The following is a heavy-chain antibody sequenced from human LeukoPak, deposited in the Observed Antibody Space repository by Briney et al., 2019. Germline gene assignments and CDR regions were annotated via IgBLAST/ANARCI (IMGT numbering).Heavy chain of an antibody. CDR1: GGSISSSSYY. D-gene: IGHD6-13*01. J-gene: IGHJ4*02. Sequence: PSETLSLTCTVSGGSISSSSYYWGWIRQPPGKGLEWIGSIYYSGSTYYNPSLKSRVTISVDTSKNQFSLKLSSVTAADTAVYYCARDLTAAGYFDSWGQGTLVTVSS. CDR3: ARDLTAAGYFDS. CDR2: IYYSGST. V-gene: IGHV4-39*07.